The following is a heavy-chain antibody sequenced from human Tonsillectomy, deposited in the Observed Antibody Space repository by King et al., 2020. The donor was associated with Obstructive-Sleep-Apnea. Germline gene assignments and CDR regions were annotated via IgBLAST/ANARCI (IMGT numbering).Heavy chain of an antibody. CDR2: LSGSGGST. CDR3: AKHSSSWPYYFDY. J-gene: IGHJ4*02. Sequence: VQLVESGGGLVQPGGSLRLSCAASGFTFSSYAMSWVRQAPGKGLEWVSALSGSGGSTYYADSVKGRFTISIDNSKNTLYLQMNSLRAEDTAVYYCAKHSSSWPYYFDYWGQGTLVTVSS. V-gene: IGHV3-23*04. CDR1: GFTFSSYA. D-gene: IGHD6-13*01.